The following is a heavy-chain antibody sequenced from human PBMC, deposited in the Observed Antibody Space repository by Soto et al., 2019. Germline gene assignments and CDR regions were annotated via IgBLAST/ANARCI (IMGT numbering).Heavy chain of an antibody. CDR1: GYTFTSYA. CDR3: ERSIVVVTALDY. CDR2: INAGNGNT. V-gene: IGHV1-3*05. Sequence: QVQLVQSGAEEKKPGASVKVSCKASGYTFTSYAMHWVRQAPGQRLEWMGWINAGNGNTKYSQKFQGRVTITRDTSESTDYMELSSLRSEDTAVYYCERSIVVVTALDYWGQGTLVTVSS. J-gene: IGHJ4*02. D-gene: IGHD2-21*02.